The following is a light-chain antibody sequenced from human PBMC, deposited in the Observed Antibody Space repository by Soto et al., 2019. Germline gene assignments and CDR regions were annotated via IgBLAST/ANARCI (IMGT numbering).Light chain of an antibody. Sequence: EIVLTQSPGTLSLSPGERATLSCRASQSVSSSDLAWYQQKFGQAPRLLIYGASSRAPGIPDRFSGSASGTDFTLTISRLEPEDFAVYYCQKYGSSLWTFGQGTKVEIK. CDR1: QSVSSSD. V-gene: IGKV3-20*01. CDR2: GAS. J-gene: IGKJ1*01. CDR3: QKYGSSLWT.